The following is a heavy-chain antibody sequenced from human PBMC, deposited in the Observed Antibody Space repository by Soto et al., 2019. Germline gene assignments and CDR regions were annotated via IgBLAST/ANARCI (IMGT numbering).Heavy chain of an antibody. CDR3: ARADGRDGYNYPDY. J-gene: IGHJ4*02. CDR1: GYTFTGYY. Sequence: GASVKVSCKASGYTFTGYYMHWVRQAPGQGLEWMGWINPNSGGTNYAQKFQGWVTMTRDTSISTAYMELSRLRSDDTAVYYCARADGRDGYNYPDYWGQGTLVTVSS. D-gene: IGHD5-12*01. CDR2: INPNSGGT. V-gene: IGHV1-2*04.